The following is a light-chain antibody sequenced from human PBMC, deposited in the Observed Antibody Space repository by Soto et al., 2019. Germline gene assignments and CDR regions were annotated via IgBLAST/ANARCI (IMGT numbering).Light chain of an antibody. Sequence: AIQMTQSPSSLPASVGDRVTITCRASQDIRNDLGWYQQKPGKAPNLLIYAASTLQIGVPSRFSGSGSGTDFTLTISSLQPEDFATYYCLQGYNFPHTFGPGTKVDIK. CDR1: QDIRND. CDR2: AAS. CDR3: LQGYNFPHT. J-gene: IGKJ3*01. V-gene: IGKV1-6*01.